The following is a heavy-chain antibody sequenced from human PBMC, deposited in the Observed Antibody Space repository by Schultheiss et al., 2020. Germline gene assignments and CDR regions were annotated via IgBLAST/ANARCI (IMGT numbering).Heavy chain of an antibody. V-gene: IGHV2-5*02. CDR3: AQLRLHYYMDV. CDR1: GFSLSTSGVG. J-gene: IGHJ6*03. Sequence: SGPTLVKPTQTLTLTCTFSGFSLSTSGVGVGWIRQPPGKALEWLALIYWDDDKRYNPSLRSRLTITKDTSRNQVVLTMTNMDPVDTATYYCAQLRLHYYMDVWGKGTTVTVSS. D-gene: IGHD2-15*01. CDR2: IYWDDDK.